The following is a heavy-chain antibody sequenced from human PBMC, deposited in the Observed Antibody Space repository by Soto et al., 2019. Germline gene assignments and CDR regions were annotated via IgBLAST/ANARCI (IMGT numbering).Heavy chain of an antibody. D-gene: IGHD2-8*01. CDR1: GYTFTSYY. V-gene: IGHV1-46*01. Sequence: GASVKVSCKASGYTFTSYYMHWVRQAPGQGLEWMGIINPSGGSTSYAQKFQGRVTMTRDTSTSTVYTELSSLGSEDTAVYYCARPNCTNGVCYPPWFAPWGQGTLVTVPS. J-gene: IGHJ5*02. CDR3: ARPNCTNGVCYPPWFAP. CDR2: INPSGGST.